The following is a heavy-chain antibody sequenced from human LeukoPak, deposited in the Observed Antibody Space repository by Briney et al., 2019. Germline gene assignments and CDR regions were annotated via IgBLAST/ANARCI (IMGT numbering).Heavy chain of an antibody. J-gene: IGHJ4*02. CDR1: GFTVSSDY. Sequence: GSLRLSCAASGFTVSSDYMSWVRQPPGKGLEWVSVIYSGGSTNYADSVKGRFTISRDNSKNTLHLQMNSLRAEDTAVYYCTRESGSGNYYYDYWGQGTLVTISS. CDR2: IYSGGST. V-gene: IGHV3-53*01. CDR3: TRESGSGNYYYDY. D-gene: IGHD3-10*01.